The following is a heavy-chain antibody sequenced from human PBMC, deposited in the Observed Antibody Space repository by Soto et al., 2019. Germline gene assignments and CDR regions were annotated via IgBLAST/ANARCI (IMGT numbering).Heavy chain of an antibody. Sequence: QVLLVESGGGVVQPGTSLRLSCAASGFTIGSYGMHWVRQAPGKGLEWVAGLWYDGDDKYYGDSVKGRLTISRDNSRNTLYLQMHSLRAEDTAVYSCVRGPYYGLYYFDSWGQGTLVTVSS. CDR1: GFTIGSYG. CDR3: VRGPYYGLYYFDS. V-gene: IGHV3-33*01. D-gene: IGHD3-10*01. J-gene: IGHJ4*02. CDR2: LWYDGDDK.